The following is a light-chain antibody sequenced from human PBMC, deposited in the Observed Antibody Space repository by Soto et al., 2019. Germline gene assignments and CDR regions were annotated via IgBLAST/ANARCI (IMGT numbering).Light chain of an antibody. CDR1: QSVGTY. CDR2: GAS. CDR3: QQYGSSSWT. J-gene: IGKJ1*01. V-gene: IGKV3-15*01. Sequence: EIVLTQSPATLSLSPGDRATLSCRASQSVGTYINWFQQKPGQPPRLIIYGASTRATGIPARFSGSGSGTEFTLTISSLQSEDFAVYYCQQYGSSSWTFGQGTKVDIK.